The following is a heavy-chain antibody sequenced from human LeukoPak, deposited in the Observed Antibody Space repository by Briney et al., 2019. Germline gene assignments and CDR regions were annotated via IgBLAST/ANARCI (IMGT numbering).Heavy chain of an antibody. CDR1: GFTFSSYW. CDR2: INSDGSST. CDR3: ARDKIAVAGTGAFDI. J-gene: IGHJ3*02. V-gene: IGHV3-74*01. Sequence: PGGSLRLSCAASGFTFSSYWMHWVRQAPGKGLVWVSRINSDGSSTSYADSVKGRFTISRDNAKNTLYLQMNSLRAEDTAVYYCARDKIAVAGTGAFDIWGQGTMVTVSS. D-gene: IGHD6-19*01.